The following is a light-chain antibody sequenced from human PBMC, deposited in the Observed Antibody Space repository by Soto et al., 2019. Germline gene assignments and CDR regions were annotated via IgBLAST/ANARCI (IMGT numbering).Light chain of an antibody. CDR2: EVT. J-gene: IGLJ1*01. CDR1: SGDIGSYNR. V-gene: IGLV2-14*01. Sequence: QSVLTQPASVSGSPGQSITISCTGTSGDIGSYNRVSWYQQHPGKAPKLIIYEVTDGPSGVSNRFSGSKSGNTASLTISGLQAEDEAEYYCSSYTNINTRACVFGTGTKLTVL. CDR3: SSYTNINTRACV.